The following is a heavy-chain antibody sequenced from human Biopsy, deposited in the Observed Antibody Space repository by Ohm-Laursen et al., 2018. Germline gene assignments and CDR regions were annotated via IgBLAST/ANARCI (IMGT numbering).Heavy chain of an antibody. Sequence: SLRLSCAAPGFPFSKAWMNWVRQAPGKGLEWVGRIKSESDGGTTDYAGPVTGRFTISRDDSKNTLYVQMNSLKTEDTAVYYCSTMATFWGQGTLVTASS. D-gene: IGHD3-16*01. CDR1: GFPFSKAW. CDR3: STMATF. V-gene: IGHV3-15*01. J-gene: IGHJ4*02. CDR2: IKSESDGGTT.